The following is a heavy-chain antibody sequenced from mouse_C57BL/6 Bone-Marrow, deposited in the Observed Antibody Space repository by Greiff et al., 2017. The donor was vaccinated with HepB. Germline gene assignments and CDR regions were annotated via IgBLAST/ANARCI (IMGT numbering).Heavy chain of an antibody. J-gene: IGHJ4*01. CDR3: AREVYYDYDERTGAMDY. V-gene: IGHV7-1*01. CDR2: SRNKANDYTT. CDR1: GFTFSDFY. D-gene: IGHD2-4*01. Sequence: EVQVVESGGGLVQSGRSLRLSCATSGFTFSDFYMEWVRQAPGKGLEWIAASRNKANDYTTEYSASVKGRFIVSRDTSQSILYLQMNALRAEDTAIYYCAREVYYDYDERTGAMDYWGQGTSVTVSS.